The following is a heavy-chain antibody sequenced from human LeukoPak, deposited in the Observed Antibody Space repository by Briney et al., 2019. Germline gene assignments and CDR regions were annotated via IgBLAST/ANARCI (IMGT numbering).Heavy chain of an antibody. D-gene: IGHD3-22*01. J-gene: IGHJ4*02. V-gene: IGHV1-18*01. CDR3: ARGGYYYDSSGYYRN. CDR1: GYTFTSYG. Sequence: ASVKVSCKASGYTFTSYGISWVRQAPGQGLEWMWWISAYNGNTNYAQKLQGRVTMTTDTSTSTAYMELRSLRSDDTAVYYCARGGYYYDSSGYYRNWGQGTLVTVSS. CDR2: ISAYNGNT.